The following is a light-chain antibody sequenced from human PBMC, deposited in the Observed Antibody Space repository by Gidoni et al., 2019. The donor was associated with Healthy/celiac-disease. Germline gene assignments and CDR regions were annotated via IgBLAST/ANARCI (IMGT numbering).Light chain of an antibody. V-gene: IGKV3-20*01. Sequence: IVLTQSPGTLSLSPGERATLPCRASQRVSSSYLAWYQQKPGQAPRLLIYGASSRATGIPDRLSGSGSGTDFTLTISRLEPEDFAVYYCQQYGSSHWTFGQGTKVEIK. CDR2: GAS. J-gene: IGKJ1*01. CDR1: QRVSSSY. CDR3: QQYGSSHWT.